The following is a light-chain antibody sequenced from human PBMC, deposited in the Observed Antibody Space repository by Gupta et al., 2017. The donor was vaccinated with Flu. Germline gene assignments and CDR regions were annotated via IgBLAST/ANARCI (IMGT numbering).Light chain of an antibody. V-gene: IGKV3-15*01. CDR1: QSVSSN. J-gene: IGKJ2*01. Sequence: DIVMMPSPATLSVSPGERATLSCSASQSVSSNLAWYQQKPGQAPRLLIYGASTSATGIPARFSGSGSGTEFTLTISSLQSEDFAVYYCQQDNNWPYTFGQGTKLEIK. CDR3: QQDNNWPYT. CDR2: GAS.